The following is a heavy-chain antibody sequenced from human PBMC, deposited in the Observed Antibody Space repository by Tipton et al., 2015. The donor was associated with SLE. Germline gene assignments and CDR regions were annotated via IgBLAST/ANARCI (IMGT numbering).Heavy chain of an antibody. CDR2: IYFIGST. J-gene: IGHJ6*02. CDR1: GGSIISGSNY. V-gene: IGHV4-61*10. Sequence: TLSLTCTVSGGSIISGSNYWNWIRQSAGKGLEWIGHIYFIGSTNYNPSLKSRATISLDTSKNQFTLKLNSVTTADTAVYYCARCGGGYGMDVWGQGPTDTDSS. D-gene: IGHD2-21*01. CDR3: ARCGGGYGMDV.